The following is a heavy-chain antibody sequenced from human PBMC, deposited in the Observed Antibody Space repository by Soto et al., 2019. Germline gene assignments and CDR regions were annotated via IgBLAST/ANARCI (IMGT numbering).Heavy chain of an antibody. Sequence: QVQLVQSGAEVREPGASVKVSCKASGYTFTNYGVSWVRQAPGQGLEWMGWIGGYKGNTNYAQKLQGRGTLTTDTSTSTAYMELRSLRSDDTAVYYCAPRTLDTGMPSGYWGQGTLVTVSS. CDR2: IGGYKGNT. CDR1: GYTFTNYG. CDR3: APRTLDTGMPSGY. V-gene: IGHV1-18*01. J-gene: IGHJ4*02. D-gene: IGHD5-18*01.